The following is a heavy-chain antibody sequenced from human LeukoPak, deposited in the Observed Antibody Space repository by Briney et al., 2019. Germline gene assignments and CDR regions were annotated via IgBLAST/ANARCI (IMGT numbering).Heavy chain of an antibody. V-gene: IGHV4-4*07. Sequence: SETLSLTCTVSGGSISSYYWSWIRQPAGKGLEWIGRIDTSGRTSYNPSLKSRVTMSVDTSKNHFSLRLSSVTAADTAVYYCARDLAEALDIWGQGTMLTVSS. CDR3: ARDLAEALDI. J-gene: IGHJ3*02. CDR1: GGSISSYY. CDR2: IDTSGRT.